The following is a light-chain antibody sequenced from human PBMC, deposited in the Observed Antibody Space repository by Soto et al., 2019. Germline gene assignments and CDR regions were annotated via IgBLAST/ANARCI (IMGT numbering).Light chain of an antibody. Sequence: QSALTQPDNVSGSTGQSITISCTGSSSDVGSYNYVTWYQQHPGKTPKLMIYDVSNRPSGVSNRFSGSKSGNTASLTISGLQAEDAADYYCSSYTSSSTLLFGGGTKLTVL. CDR1: SSDVGSYNY. J-gene: IGLJ2*01. V-gene: IGLV2-14*01. CDR2: DVS. CDR3: SSYTSSSTLL.